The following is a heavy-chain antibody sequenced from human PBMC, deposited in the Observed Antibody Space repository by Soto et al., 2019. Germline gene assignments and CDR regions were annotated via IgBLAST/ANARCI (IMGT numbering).Heavy chain of an antibody. J-gene: IGHJ6*02. CDR1: GFTFDDYA. D-gene: IGHD2-8*01. V-gene: IGHV3-9*01. CDR2: ISWNRGRV. CDR3: AKVMYRKRDYYAMDV. Sequence: EVQLVESGGGLVQPGRSLRLSCAASGFTFDDYAMHWVRQAPGKGLEWVSGISWNRGRVDYADSVKGRFTISRDNAKNSLYLQMNSLRTEDTALYYCAKVMYRKRDYYAMDVWGQGTTVTVSS.